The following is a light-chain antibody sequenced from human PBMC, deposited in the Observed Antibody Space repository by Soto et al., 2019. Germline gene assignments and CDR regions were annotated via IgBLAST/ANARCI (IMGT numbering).Light chain of an antibody. Sequence: DIQMTQSPSTLSASVGDRVNITCRASQSISSWLAWYQQKPGKAPKLLIYRASDLQTGVPSRFSGSGSGTDCTLTISSLQTDDIATYYCQQYSSYFFTFGPGTKVDVK. CDR2: RAS. CDR3: QQYSSYFFT. CDR1: QSISSW. V-gene: IGKV1-5*03. J-gene: IGKJ3*01.